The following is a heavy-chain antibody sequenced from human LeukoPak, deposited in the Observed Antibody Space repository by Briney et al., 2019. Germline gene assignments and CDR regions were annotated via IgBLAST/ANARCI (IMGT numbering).Heavy chain of an antibody. CDR2: IYYTGST. V-gene: IGHV4-59*01. CDR3: ASSRGHFGDLYLVW. J-gene: IGHJ4*02. D-gene: IGHD3-10*01. Sequence: PSETLSLTCSVSGASISNYYWSWIRPPPGKAVEWIGYIYYTGSTNYNPSLQSRVTISLEESKKPFSPKWNSVARADTARFFCASSRGHFGDLYLVWWGQGTLVTVSS. CDR1: GASISNYY.